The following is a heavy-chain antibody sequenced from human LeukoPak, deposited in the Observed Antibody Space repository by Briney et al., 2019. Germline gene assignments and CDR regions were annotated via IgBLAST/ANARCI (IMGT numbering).Heavy chain of an antibody. CDR3: ARVKTYYDILTGHLWPYYFDY. CDR2: IYPGDSDT. Sequence: GESLKISCKGSGYTFSRYWIAWVRQMPGKGLEWMGFIYPGDSDTRYGPSFQGQVTISADTSINTAYLQWRSLKASDSAMYYCARVKTYYDILTGHLWPYYFDYWGQGTLVTVSS. CDR1: GYTFSRYW. D-gene: IGHD3-9*01. J-gene: IGHJ4*02. V-gene: IGHV5-51*01.